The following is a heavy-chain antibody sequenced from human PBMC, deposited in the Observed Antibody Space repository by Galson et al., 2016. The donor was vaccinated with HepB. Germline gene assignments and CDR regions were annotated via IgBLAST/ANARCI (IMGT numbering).Heavy chain of an antibody. CDR1: EFTFSTYG. J-gene: IGHJ2*01. V-gene: IGHV3-33*03. D-gene: IGHD4/OR15-4a*01. CDR3: AKDAIYGAKHPWYFHL. Sequence: SLRLSCAASEFTFSTYGMHWVRQAPGKGLEWVALIWHDGSNKYYADSVKGRFAISRDNAKNSLYLQMNSLRAEDTAVYYCAKDAIYGAKHPWYFHLWGRGTLVTVSS. CDR2: IWHDGSNK.